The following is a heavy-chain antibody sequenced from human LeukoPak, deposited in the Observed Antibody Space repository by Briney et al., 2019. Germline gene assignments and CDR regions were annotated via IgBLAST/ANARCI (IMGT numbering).Heavy chain of an antibody. J-gene: IGHJ4*02. CDR3: ARASGYYRPHFDY. CDR1: GGSISSGGYS. Sequence: SETLSLTCAVSGGSISSGGYSWSWIRQPPGTGLEWIGYIYHSGSTYYNPSLKSRVTISVDRSKNQFSLKLSSVTAADTAVYYCARASGYYRPHFDYWGQGTLVTVSS. V-gene: IGHV4-30-2*01. CDR2: IYHSGST. D-gene: IGHD3-22*01.